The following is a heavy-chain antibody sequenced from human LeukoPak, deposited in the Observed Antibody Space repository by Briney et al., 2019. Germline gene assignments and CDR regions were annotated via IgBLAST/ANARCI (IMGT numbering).Heavy chain of an antibody. CDR2: IWYDATNK. Sequence: PGRSLRLSCAASGFTFSSYGMHWVRQAPGKGLEWVAVIWYDATNKYYADSVRGRFTISRDDSKNTLYLQMNSLRAEDTAVYYCASDSYSPEYFQHWGQGTLVTVFS. D-gene: IGHD2-15*01. V-gene: IGHV3-33*01. J-gene: IGHJ1*01. CDR3: ASDSYSPEYFQH. CDR1: GFTFSSYG.